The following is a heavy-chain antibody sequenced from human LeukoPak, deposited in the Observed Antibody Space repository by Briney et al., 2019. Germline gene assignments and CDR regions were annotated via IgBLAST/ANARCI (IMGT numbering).Heavy chain of an antibody. J-gene: IGHJ4*02. Sequence: SVKVSCKASGGTFSSYAISWVRQAPGQGLEWMGGIIPIFGTANYAQKFQGRVTITADKSTSTAYMELSSLGSEDTAVYYCAREGRCSGGSCYDYWGQGTLVTVSS. CDR1: GGTFSSYA. CDR2: IIPIFGTA. CDR3: AREGRCSGGSCYDY. V-gene: IGHV1-69*06. D-gene: IGHD2-15*01.